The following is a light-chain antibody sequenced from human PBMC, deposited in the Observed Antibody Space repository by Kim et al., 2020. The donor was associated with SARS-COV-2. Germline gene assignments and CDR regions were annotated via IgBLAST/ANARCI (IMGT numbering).Light chain of an antibody. CDR2: EVN. J-gene: IGLJ3*02. V-gene: IGLV2-8*01. CDR1: SRDVGNYDY. CDR3: SSYAPINNLV. Sequence: SFTISSPGTSRDVGNYDYVSWYQQPPVKPPNLIIFEVNSRPSGVPDRFSASKSGNTASLTVSGLQFDDDADYFCSSYAPINNLVFGGGTQLTVL.